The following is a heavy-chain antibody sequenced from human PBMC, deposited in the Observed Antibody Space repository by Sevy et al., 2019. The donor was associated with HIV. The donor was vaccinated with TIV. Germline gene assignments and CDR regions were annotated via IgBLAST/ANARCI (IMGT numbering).Heavy chain of an antibody. CDR1: GFTFSAHA. CDR3: AREGGHTTAWSPGNY. CDR2: ISYDGRLK. V-gene: IGHV3-30*04. D-gene: IGHD6-19*01. J-gene: IGHJ4*02. Sequence: GGSLRLSCAASGFTFSAHALHWVRQAPGKGLEWVALISYDGRLKYYADSVKGRFTISRDDAKNTLYLQMNSLRAEDTAVYVCAREGGHTTAWSPGNYWGQGTLVTVSS.